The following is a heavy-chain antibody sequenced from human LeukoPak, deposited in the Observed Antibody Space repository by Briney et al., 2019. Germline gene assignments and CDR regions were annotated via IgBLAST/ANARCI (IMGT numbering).Heavy chain of an antibody. CDR1: GFTFSSYA. V-gene: IGHV3-23*01. J-gene: IGHJ4*02. D-gene: IGHD3-3*01. CDR3: AKGSHSITIFGVVIDPFDY. CDR2: ISGSGGST. Sequence: GGSLRLSCAASGFTFSSYAMSWVRQAPGKGLEWVSAISGSGGSTYYADSVKGRFTISRDNSKNTLYLQMNSLRAEDTAVYYCAKGSHSITIFGVVIDPFDYWGQGTLVTVSS.